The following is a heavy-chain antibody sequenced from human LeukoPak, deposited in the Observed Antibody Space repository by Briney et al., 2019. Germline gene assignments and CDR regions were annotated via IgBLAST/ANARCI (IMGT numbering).Heavy chain of an antibody. D-gene: IGHD4-11*01. CDR1: GFTFSSYA. CDR3: ARALYSNYYFDY. V-gene: IGHV3-30*01. J-gene: IGHJ4*02. CDR2: ISYDGSNK. Sequence: GGSLRLSCAASGFTFSSYAMHWVRRAPGKGLEWVAVISYDGSNKYYADSVKGRFTISRDNSKNTLYLQMNSLRAEDTAVYYCARALYSNYYFDYWGQGTLVTVSS.